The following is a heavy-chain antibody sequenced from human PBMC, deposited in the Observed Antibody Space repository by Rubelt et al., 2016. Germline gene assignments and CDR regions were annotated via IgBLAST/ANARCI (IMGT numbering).Heavy chain of an antibody. CDR1: GGTFSSYA. Sequence: QVQLVQSGAEVKKPGSSVKVSCKASGGTFSSYAISWVRQAPGQGLEWMGGIIPVFGTANYARKFQGGSTWTADESTSTSYMERSSRRSEDTAVYYCATTIASRPYYFDYWGQGTLVTVSS. V-gene: IGHV1-69*01. D-gene: IGHD6-6*01. J-gene: IGHJ4*02. CDR2: IIPVFGTA. CDR3: ATTIASRPYYFDY.